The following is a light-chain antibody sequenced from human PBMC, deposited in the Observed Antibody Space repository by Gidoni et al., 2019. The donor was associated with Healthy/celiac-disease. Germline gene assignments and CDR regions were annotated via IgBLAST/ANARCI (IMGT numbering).Light chain of an antibody. CDR1: NVEDKY. CDR2: QDS. J-gene: IGLJ2*01. Sequence: SYVLPQPPSVSVSPGQTASITRSDDNVEDKYACWYQQKPRQSPVLVIYQDSKRPSGTPERFAGCNAENTATLTISVNQAMEEADYYCQSGDSNTVVFGGGTKLTVL. CDR3: QSGDSNTVV. V-gene: IGLV3-1*01.